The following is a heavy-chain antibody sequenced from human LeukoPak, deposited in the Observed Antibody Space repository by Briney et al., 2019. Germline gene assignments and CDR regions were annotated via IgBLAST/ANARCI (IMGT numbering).Heavy chain of an antibody. Sequence: GGSLRLSCTASGFTFGDYAMSWVRQAPGKGLEWVGFIRSKAYGGTTEYAASVKGRFTISRDDSKSIAYLQMNSLKTEDTAVYYCTTVTGYSYDFDYWGQGTLVTVSS. J-gene: IGHJ4*02. V-gene: IGHV3-49*04. CDR2: IRSKAYGGTT. D-gene: IGHD5-18*01. CDR3: TTVTGYSYDFDY. CDR1: GFTFGDYA.